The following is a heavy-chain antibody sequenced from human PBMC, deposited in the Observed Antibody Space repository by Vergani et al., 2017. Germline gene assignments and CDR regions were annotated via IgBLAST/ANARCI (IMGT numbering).Heavy chain of an antibody. V-gene: IGHV1-69*01. Sequence: QVQLVQSGAEVKKPGSSVKVSCKASGGTFSSYAISWVRQAPGQGLEWMGGIIPIFGTANYAQKFQGRVTITADESTSTAYMGLSSLRSEDPAVYYCARNYYGSGSYYNYYYYYMDVWGKGTTVTVSS. CDR1: GGTFSSYA. CDR3: ARNYYGSGSYYNYYYYYMDV. J-gene: IGHJ6*03. D-gene: IGHD3-10*01. CDR2: IIPIFGTA.